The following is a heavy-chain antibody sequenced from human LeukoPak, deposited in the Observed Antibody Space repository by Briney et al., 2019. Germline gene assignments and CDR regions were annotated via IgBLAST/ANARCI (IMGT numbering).Heavy chain of an antibody. CDR2: IWYDGSNK. Sequence: GGSLRLSCAASGFTFSSYGMHWVRQAPGKGLEWVAVIWYDGSNKYYADSVKGRFTISRDNSKNTLYLQMNSLRAEDTAVYYCAKIPTGSSGWDYWGQGTLVTVSS. J-gene: IGHJ4*02. V-gene: IGHV3-30*02. CDR3: AKIPTGSSGWDY. D-gene: IGHD6-19*01. CDR1: GFTFSSYG.